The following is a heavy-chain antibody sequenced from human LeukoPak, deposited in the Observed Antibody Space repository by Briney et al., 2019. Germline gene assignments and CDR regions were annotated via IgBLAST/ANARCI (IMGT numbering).Heavy chain of an antibody. D-gene: IGHD6-19*01. CDR1: GFTFSSYA. Sequence: GGSLRLSCAASGFTFSSYAMHWVRQAPGEGLEWVAVISYDGSNKYYADSVKGRFTISRDNSKNTLYLQMNSLRAEDTAVYYCARGSGWYLRGIYFQHWGQGTLVTVSS. CDR2: ISYDGSNK. CDR3: ARGSGWYLRGIYFQH. V-gene: IGHV3-30-3*01. J-gene: IGHJ1*01.